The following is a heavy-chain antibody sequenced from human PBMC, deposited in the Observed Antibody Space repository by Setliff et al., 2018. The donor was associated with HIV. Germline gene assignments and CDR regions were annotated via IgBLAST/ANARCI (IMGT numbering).Heavy chain of an antibody. Sequence: SETLSLTCAVSGYSISSGDYWGWIRQPPGKGLEWIGNIYHSGSTYYNPSLKSRVTISVDTSKNQFSLKLSSVTAADTAVYYCASLEPYSSGWFFDYWGQGTLVTVSS. V-gene: IGHV4-38-2*01. J-gene: IGHJ4*02. CDR3: ASLEPYSSGWFFDY. CDR2: IYHSGST. D-gene: IGHD6-19*01. CDR1: GYSISSGDY.